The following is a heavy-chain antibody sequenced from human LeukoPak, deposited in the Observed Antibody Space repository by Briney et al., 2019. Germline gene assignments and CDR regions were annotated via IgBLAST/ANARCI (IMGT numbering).Heavy chain of an antibody. D-gene: IGHD3-10*01. V-gene: IGHV1-8*01. J-gene: IGHJ6*02. CDR1: GYTFTSYD. CDR2: MNPNSGNT. Sequence: GASVKVSCKASGYTFTSYDINWVRQATGQGLEWMGWMNPNSGNTGYAQKFQGRVTMTRNTSISTAYMELSSLRSEDTAVYYCARSRAMVRGVTYYYGMDVWGQGTTVTVSS. CDR3: ARSRAMVRGVTYYYGMDV.